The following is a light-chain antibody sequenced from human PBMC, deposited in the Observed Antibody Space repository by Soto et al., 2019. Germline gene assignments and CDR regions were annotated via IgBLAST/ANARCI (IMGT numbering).Light chain of an antibody. V-gene: IGLV2-8*01. J-gene: IGLJ1*01. CDR3: SSYAGSNNV. Sequence: QSVLTQPPSASGSPGQSVTISCTGTSSDVGGYNYVSWYQQHPGKAPKLMIYEVSKRPSRVPARFSGSKSGNTASLTVSGLQAEDEADYYCSSYAGSNNVFGTGTKVTVL. CDR1: SSDVGGYNY. CDR2: EVS.